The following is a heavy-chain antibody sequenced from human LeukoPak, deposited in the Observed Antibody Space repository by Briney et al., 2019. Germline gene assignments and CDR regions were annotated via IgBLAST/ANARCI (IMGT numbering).Heavy chain of an antibody. CDR1: GGSISSYY. CDR2: IYYSGST. CDR3: ARDRGSYWGIDY. Sequence: SETLSLTCTVSGGSISSYYWSWIRQPPGKGLEWIGYIYYSGSTNYNPSLKSRVTKSVDTSKNQFSLKLSSVTAADTAVYYCARDRGSYWGIDYWGQGTLVTVSS. J-gene: IGHJ4*02. D-gene: IGHD1-26*01. V-gene: IGHV4-59*01.